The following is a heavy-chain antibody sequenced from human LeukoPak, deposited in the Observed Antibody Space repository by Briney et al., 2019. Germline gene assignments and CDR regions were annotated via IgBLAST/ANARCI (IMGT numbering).Heavy chain of an antibody. J-gene: IGHJ4*02. CDR2: INWNGGST. CDR1: GFTFDDYG. D-gene: IGHD3-22*01. V-gene: IGHV3-20*04. CDR3: ARETYYYDSSGYFFDY. Sequence: PGGSLRLSCTASGFTFDDYGMSWVRQAPGKGLEWVSGINWNGGSTGYGDSVRGRFTISRDNAKNSLYLQMNSLRAEDTAVYYCARETYYYDSSGYFFDYWGQGTLVTVSS.